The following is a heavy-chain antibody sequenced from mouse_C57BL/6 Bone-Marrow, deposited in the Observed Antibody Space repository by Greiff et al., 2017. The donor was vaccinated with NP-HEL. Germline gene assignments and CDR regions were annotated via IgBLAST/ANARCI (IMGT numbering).Heavy chain of an antibody. Sequence: EVQVVQPGAGLVKPGGSLKLSCAASGFTFSSYAMSWVRQTPEKRLEWVAYISSGGGYTYYADTLKGRFTISRDNARNTLYLQMSSLKSEDTAMYYCTVCYGNYVSFAYWGQGTLVTVSA. CDR3: TVCYGNYVSFAY. CDR1: GFTFSSYA. J-gene: IGHJ3*01. CDR2: ISSGGGYT. D-gene: IGHD2-1*01. V-gene: IGHV5-9-1*02.